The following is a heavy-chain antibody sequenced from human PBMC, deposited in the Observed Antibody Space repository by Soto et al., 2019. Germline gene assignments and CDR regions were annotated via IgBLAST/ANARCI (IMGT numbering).Heavy chain of an antibody. V-gene: IGHV1-18*01. CDR2: ISVYNGNT. CDR3: ARVQLREAYYSGSGAFQYYGMDV. D-gene: IGHD3-10*01. J-gene: IGHJ6*02. Sequence: GASVKVSCKASGGTFSNYGISWVRQAPGQGLEWMGWISVYNGNTNYAQKLQGRITLTTDTSTRVAYMELRSLRSDDTAVYYCARVQLREAYYSGSGAFQYYGMDVWGQGTTVTVSS. CDR1: GGTFSNYG.